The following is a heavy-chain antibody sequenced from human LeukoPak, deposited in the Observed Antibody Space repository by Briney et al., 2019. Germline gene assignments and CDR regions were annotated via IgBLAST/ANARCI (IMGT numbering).Heavy chain of an antibody. Sequence: VKPSETLSLTCHVSGGSISSYYWSWIRQPPGKGLEWIGYIYYSGSTNYNPSLKSRVTISVDTSKNQFSLKLSSVTAADTAVYYCARHGDLYYYYYMDVWGKGTTVTVSS. CDR3: ARHGDLYYYYYMDV. CDR1: GGSISSYY. D-gene: IGHD3-10*01. CDR2: IYYSGST. J-gene: IGHJ6*03. V-gene: IGHV4-59*01.